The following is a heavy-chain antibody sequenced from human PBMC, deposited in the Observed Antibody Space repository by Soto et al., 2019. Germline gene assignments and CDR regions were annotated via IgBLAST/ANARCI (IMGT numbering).Heavy chain of an antibody. J-gene: IGHJ6*02. CDR1: GFTFSSYA. CDR3: AIGYCGMDV. CDR2: LSGGGGGST. V-gene: IGHV3-23*01. Sequence: EVQLLESGGGLVQPGGSVRLSCAASGFTFSSYAMNWVRQAPGKGLEWVSALSGGGGGSTDYAGSVKGRFTISRDNSKSTLYLQMNSVRAEDRGVYFFAIGYCGMDVWGQGTTVTVSS.